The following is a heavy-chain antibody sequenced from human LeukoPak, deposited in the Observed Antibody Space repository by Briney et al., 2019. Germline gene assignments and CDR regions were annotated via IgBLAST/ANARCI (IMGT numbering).Heavy chain of an antibody. D-gene: IGHD3/OR15-3a*01. CDR3: ARDRSLDYLLLAYASDI. V-gene: IGHV1-18*04. J-gene: IGHJ3*02. CDR2: ISTFNGDT. CDR1: GYSFLAYG. Sequence: ASVKVSCKASGYSFLAYGLTGVRQAPGQGFEWMGWISTFNGDTRYAHKFQGRLTMTTDTSTSIGYMELRSLRSDDTAVYYCARDRSLDYLLLAYASDIWGQGTLVTVSS.